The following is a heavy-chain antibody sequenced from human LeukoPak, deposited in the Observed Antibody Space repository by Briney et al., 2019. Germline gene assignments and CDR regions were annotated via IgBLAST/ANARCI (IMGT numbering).Heavy chain of an antibody. Sequence: GGSLRLSCAASGFTFSSYAMSWVRQAPGKGLEWVTVISYDGTADSVKGRFTISRDNSKSTLYLQMNSLRTDDTAIYYCARGGYTTGWSTGYYGMDVWGQGTTVTVS. CDR2: ISYDGT. D-gene: IGHD6-19*01. V-gene: IGHV3-30*03. CDR1: GFTFSSYA. J-gene: IGHJ6*02. CDR3: ARGGYTTGWSTGYYGMDV.